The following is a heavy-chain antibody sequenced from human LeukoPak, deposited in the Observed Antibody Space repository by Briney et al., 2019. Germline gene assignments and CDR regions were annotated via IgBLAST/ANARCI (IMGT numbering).Heavy chain of an antibody. D-gene: IGHD3-22*01. V-gene: IGHV4-34*01. Sequence: PSETLSLTCAVYGGSFSGYYWGWIRQPPGKGLEWIGIIYYSGSTYYNPSLKSRVTKSIDTSKNQFSLKLSSVTAADTAVYYCAGPLLTYYSDSSAYSWGQGTLVTVS. CDR1: GGSFSGYY. J-gene: IGHJ4*02. CDR2: IYYSGST. CDR3: AGPLLTYYSDSSAYS.